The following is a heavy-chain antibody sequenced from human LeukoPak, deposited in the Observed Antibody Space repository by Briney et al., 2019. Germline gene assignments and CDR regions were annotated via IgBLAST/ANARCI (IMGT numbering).Heavy chain of an antibody. CDR2: INPNSGGT. D-gene: IGHD5-18*01. V-gene: IGHV1-2*02. Sequence: ASVKVSCKASEYTFTGYYMHWVRQASGQGLEWMGWINPNSGGTNYAQKFQGRVTMTRDTSISTAYMELSRLRSDDTAVYYCARAKHISGYSYGYAEDAFDIWGQGTMVTVSS. CDR3: ARAKHISGYSYGYAEDAFDI. J-gene: IGHJ3*02. CDR1: EYTFTGYY.